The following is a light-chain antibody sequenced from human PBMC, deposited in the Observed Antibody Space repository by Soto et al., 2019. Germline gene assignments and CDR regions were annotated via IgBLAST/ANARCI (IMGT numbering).Light chain of an antibody. CDR2: GAS. CDR3: QQGDNWPLT. CDR1: QSINSE. Sequence: EIVMTQSPATLSLSPGERAALSCRASQSINSELAWYQQKPGQPPRLLIYGASTRATGVPARFTGSESGSEFTLTTSGLQSEDVAVYYCQQGDNWPLTCGQGTRLEI. V-gene: IGKV3-15*01. J-gene: IGKJ2*01.